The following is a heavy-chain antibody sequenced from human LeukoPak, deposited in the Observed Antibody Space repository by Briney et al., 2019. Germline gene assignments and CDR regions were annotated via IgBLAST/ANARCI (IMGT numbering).Heavy chain of an antibody. CDR3: AKEGDYGSPPYYFDY. CDR2: ISGSGGST. J-gene: IGHJ4*02. CDR1: GFTFTTYA. D-gene: IGHD3-10*01. V-gene: IGHV3-23*01. Sequence: GGSLRLSCAASGFTFTTYAMSWVRQAPGKGPEWVSGISGSGGSTYYADSVKGRFTISRDNSKNTLYLQMNSLRAEDTAAYYCAKEGDYGSPPYYFDYWGQGTLVTVSS.